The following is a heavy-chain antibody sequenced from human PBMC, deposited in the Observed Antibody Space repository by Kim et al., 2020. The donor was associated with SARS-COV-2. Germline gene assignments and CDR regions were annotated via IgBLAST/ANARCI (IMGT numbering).Heavy chain of an antibody. J-gene: IGHJ4*02. Sequence: SETLSLTCTVSGGSISSYYWSWIRQPPGKGLEWIGYIYYSGSTNYNPSLKSRVTISVDTSKNQFSLKLSSVTAADTAGSYWAKGPTLDGYNSLGFVYWGPVTPVTGSS. V-gene: IGHV4-59*01. CDR1: GGSISSYY. D-gene: IGHD5-12*01. CDR3: AKGPTLDGYNSLGFVY. CDR2: IYYSGST.